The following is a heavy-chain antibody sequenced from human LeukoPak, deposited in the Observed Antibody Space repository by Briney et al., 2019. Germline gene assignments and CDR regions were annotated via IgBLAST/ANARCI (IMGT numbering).Heavy chain of an antibody. V-gene: IGHV1-46*02. Sequence: GASVKVSCKASGYTFNNYYVSWVRQAPGQGLEWMGIINPFDGSTTFAQKFQGRVTMTRDPSTTTVYMELSSLRSEDTAVYYCARDYPPPLYDSSAYFDYWGQGTLVTVSS. CDR1: GYTFNNYY. J-gene: IGHJ4*02. CDR3: ARDYPPPLYDSSAYFDY. CDR2: INPFDGST. D-gene: IGHD3-22*01.